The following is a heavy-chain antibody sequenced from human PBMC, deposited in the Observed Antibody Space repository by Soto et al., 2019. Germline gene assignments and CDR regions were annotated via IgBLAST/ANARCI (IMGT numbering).Heavy chain of an antibody. Sequence: GGSLRLSCAASGFTFSSYAMSWVRQAPGKGLEWVSAISGSGGTTYYADSVRGRFTISRDNSKNTLYLHMNSLRPEDAAIYYCANFFVATGGSGGWPWHFDYWGQGALVTVSS. J-gene: IGHJ4*02. CDR2: ISGSGGTT. CDR1: GFTFSSYA. V-gene: IGHV3-23*01. D-gene: IGHD6-25*01. CDR3: ANFFVATGGSGGWPWHFDY.